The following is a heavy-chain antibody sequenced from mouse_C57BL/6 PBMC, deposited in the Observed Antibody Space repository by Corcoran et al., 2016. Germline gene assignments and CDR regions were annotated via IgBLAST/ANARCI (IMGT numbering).Heavy chain of an antibody. Sequence: DVQLQESGPGLVKPSQSLSLTCSVTGYSITSGYYWNWIRQFPGNKLEWMGYISYDGSNNYNPSLKNRISITRDTSKNQFFLKLNSVTTEDTATYYCASWGAREGDWYFDVWGTGTTVTVSS. J-gene: IGHJ1*03. V-gene: IGHV3-6*01. CDR1: GYSITSGYY. CDR2: ISYDGSN. CDR3: ASWGAREGDWYFDV. D-gene: IGHD3-1*01.